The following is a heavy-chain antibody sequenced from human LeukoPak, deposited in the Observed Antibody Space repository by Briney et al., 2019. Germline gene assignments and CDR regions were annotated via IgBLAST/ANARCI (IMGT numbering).Heavy chain of an antibody. J-gene: IGHJ4*02. CDR3: AKEIASYDSSGYCDY. CDR1: GFSFNTYG. Sequence: GGSLRLSXAASGFSFNTYGMHWVRQAPGKGLEWVAFIRYDGTNTYYVDSVKGRFTISRDNSKNTLYLQMSGLSTEDTAVYYCAKEIASYDSSGYCDYWGQGILVTVSS. CDR2: IRYDGTNT. V-gene: IGHV3-30*02. D-gene: IGHD3-22*01.